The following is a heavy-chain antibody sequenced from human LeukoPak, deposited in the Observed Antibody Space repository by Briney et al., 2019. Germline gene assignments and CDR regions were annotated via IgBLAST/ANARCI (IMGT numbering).Heavy chain of an antibody. V-gene: IGHV3-23*01. D-gene: IGHD6-13*01. CDR2: ISGSGGST. Sequence: GGSLRLSCAASGFTFSSYAMSWVRQAPGKGLEWVSAISGSGGSTYYADSVKGRFTISRDNSKNTLYLQMNSLRAEDTAVYYCAPTWDIAAAGIRFQHWGQGTLVTVSS. CDR1: GFTFSSYA. J-gene: IGHJ1*01. CDR3: APTWDIAAAGIRFQH.